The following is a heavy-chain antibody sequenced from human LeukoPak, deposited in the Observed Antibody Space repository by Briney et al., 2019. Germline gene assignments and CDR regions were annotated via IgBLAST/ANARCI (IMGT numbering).Heavy chain of an antibody. CDR2: IYPGDSDI. J-gene: IGHJ4*02. V-gene: IGHV5-51*01. Sequence: GESLKISCKGSGYSFTTYWIGWVRQMPGKGLEWMGIIYPGDSDIRYSPSFQGQVTISADKSISTAYLQWSSLKASDTAMYYCARPPSSSSPYYFDSWGQGTMVTVSS. CDR3: ARPPSSSSPYYFDS. D-gene: IGHD2-2*01. CDR1: GYSFTTYW.